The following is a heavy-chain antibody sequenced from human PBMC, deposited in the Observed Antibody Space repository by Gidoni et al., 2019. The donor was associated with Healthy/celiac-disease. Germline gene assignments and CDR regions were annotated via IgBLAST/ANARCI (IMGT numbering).Heavy chain of an antibody. Sequence: EVQLLESGGGLVQPGGSLRLSCAASGFTFCSYAMSWVRHAPGKGRECVSAISGSGGSTYYADSVKGRFTISRDNSKNTLYLQMNSLRAEDTAVYYCAKDQKGGVRVGIDYWGQGTLVTVSS. D-gene: IGHD1-26*01. J-gene: IGHJ4*02. V-gene: IGHV3-23*01. CDR2: ISGSGGST. CDR3: AKDQKGGVRVGIDY. CDR1: GFTFCSYA.